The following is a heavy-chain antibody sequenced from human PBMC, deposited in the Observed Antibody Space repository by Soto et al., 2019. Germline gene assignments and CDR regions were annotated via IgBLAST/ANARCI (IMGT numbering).Heavy chain of an antibody. CDR3: ARDGREASGIDV. Sequence: QVQLQESGPGLVKPSETLSLTCTFSGGSISSHYWSWVRQAPGKGLEWIGCIYYRGNTFYNPSLKSRGTISVETSNNQFSLKLDSVTTADTPVYYCARDGREASGIDVWGQGTTVTVSS. J-gene: IGHJ6*02. D-gene: IGHD2-15*01. CDR1: GGSISSHY. CDR2: IYYRGNT. V-gene: IGHV4-59*11.